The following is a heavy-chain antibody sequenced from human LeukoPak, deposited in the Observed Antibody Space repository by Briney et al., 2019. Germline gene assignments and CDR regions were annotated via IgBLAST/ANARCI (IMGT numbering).Heavy chain of an antibody. Sequence: GGSLRLSCAASGFSFSSYAMTWVRQAPGKGLEWVSGINGTDGPTYYADSVKGRFTISRDNSKNTLSLQMNSLRPEDTAVYYCARPSSWDHDAFDIWGQGTMVTVSS. CDR2: INGTDGPT. CDR3: ARPSSWDHDAFDI. CDR1: GFSFSSYA. D-gene: IGHD6-13*01. J-gene: IGHJ3*02. V-gene: IGHV3-23*01.